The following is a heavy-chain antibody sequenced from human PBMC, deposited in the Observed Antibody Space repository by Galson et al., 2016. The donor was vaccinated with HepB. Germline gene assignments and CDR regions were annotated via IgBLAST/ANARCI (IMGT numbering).Heavy chain of an antibody. V-gene: IGHV4-4*02. CDR1: VDPVSSNNW. Sequence: SETLSLTCAVSVDPVSSNNWWSWVRQPPGKGLEWVGELYHSGSTTYNTSLKSRVTMSVDKSKNQFSLNLSSVTAADTAVYYCARALPISGVFDIGGQGTMVTVSS. J-gene: IGHJ3*02. CDR3: ARALPISGVFDI. D-gene: IGHD6-25*01. CDR2: LYHSGST.